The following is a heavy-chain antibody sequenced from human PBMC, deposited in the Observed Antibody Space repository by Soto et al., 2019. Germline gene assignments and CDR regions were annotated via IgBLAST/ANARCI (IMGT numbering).Heavy chain of an antibody. D-gene: IGHD2-15*01. CDR3: ASIGGTFDY. V-gene: IGHV4-39*07. CDR1: GGSISSSSYY. J-gene: IGHJ4*02. Sequence: SETLSLTCTVSGGSISSSSYYWGWIRQPPGKGLEWIGSIYYSGSTYYNPSLKSRVTISVDTSKNQFSLKLSSVTAADTAVYYCASIGGTFDYWGQGTLVTVSS. CDR2: IYYSGST.